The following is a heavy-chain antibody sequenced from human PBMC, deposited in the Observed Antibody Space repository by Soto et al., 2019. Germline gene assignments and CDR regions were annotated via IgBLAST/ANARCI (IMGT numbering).Heavy chain of an antibody. J-gene: IGHJ5*02. Sequence: PGGSLRLSCAASVFTFSSYWMSWVRQAPGKGLEWVANIKQDGSEKYYVDSVKGRFTISRDNAKNSLYLQMNSLRAEDTAVYYCARDRGGWFDPWGQGTLVTVSS. CDR3: ARDRGGWFDP. D-gene: IGHD3-10*01. V-gene: IGHV3-7*05. CDR1: VFTFSSYW. CDR2: IKQDGSEK.